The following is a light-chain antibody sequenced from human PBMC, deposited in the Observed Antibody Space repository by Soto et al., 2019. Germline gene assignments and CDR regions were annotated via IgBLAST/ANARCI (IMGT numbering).Light chain of an antibody. J-gene: IGKJ4*01. Sequence: DIQMTQSPSSLSASVGDRVTITCRASQSISTFLNWYQQRPGKAPNLLIYAASSLQSGVPSRFSGSGSGTDFTLTITSLQPEDFATYYCQQSLSTPLTFGGGTKVAI. CDR1: QSISTF. V-gene: IGKV1-39*01. CDR3: QQSLSTPLT. CDR2: AAS.